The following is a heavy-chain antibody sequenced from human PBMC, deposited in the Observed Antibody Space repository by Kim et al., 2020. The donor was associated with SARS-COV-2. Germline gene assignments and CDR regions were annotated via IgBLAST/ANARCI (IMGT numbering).Heavy chain of an antibody. CDR2: IKQDGSEK. J-gene: IGHJ2*01. Sequence: GSLRLSCAASGFTFSSYWMSWVRQAPGKGLEWVANIKQDGSEKYYVDSVKGRFTISRDNAKNSLYLQMNSLRAEDTAVYYCARVSCSSTSCYDNDWYFDLWGRGTLVPVSS. D-gene: IGHD2-2*01. CDR3: ARVSCSSTSCYDNDWYFDL. V-gene: IGHV3-7*01. CDR1: GFTFSSYW.